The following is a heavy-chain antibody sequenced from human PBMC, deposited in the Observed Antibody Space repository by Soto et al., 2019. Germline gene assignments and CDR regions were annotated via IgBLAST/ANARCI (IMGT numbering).Heavy chain of an antibody. CDR3: ARRKVANYYCYCRMDV. CDR2: IDPSDSYT. D-gene: IGHD5-12*01. V-gene: IGHV5-10-1*01. CDR1: GYSFTSYW. J-gene: IGHJ6*02. Sequence: LGESLKISCKGYGYSFTSYWISWVRQMPGKGLEWLGRIDPSDSYTNYSPSFQRHVTISADKSISTAYLQWSSLKASDTAMYYCARRKVANYYCYCRMDVWGQRTTVTVSS.